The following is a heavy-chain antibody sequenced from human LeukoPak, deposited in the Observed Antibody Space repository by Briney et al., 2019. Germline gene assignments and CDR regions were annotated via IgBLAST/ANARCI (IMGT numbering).Heavy chain of an antibody. Sequence: GESLKISCKGSGYSFTSYWIGWVRQMPGKGLEWMGIIYPGDSDTRYSPSFQGQVTISADKSISTAYLQWSSLKASDTAMYYCARQGIPYYYDSSGYYYFDYWGQGTLVTVSS. V-gene: IGHV5-51*01. CDR2: IYPGDSDT. CDR1: GYSFTSYW. D-gene: IGHD3-22*01. J-gene: IGHJ4*02. CDR3: ARQGIPYYYDSSGYYYFDY.